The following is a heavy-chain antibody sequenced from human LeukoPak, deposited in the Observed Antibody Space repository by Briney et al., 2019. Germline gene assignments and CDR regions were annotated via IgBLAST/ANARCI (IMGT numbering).Heavy chain of an antibody. Sequence: SETLSLTCTVSGGSISSYYWSWIRQPPGKGLEWIGRIYTSGSTNYNPSLKSRVTISVDTSKNQFSLTLSSVTAADTAVYYCARLKSLTVSDFDYWGQGTLVTVSS. CDR2: IYTSGST. V-gene: IGHV4-4*08. CDR3: ARLKSLTVSDFDY. D-gene: IGHD4-17*01. J-gene: IGHJ4*02. CDR1: GGSISSYY.